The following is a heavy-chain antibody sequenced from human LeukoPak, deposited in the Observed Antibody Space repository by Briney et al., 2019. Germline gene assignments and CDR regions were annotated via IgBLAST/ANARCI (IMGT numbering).Heavy chain of an antibody. CDR3: ARGRSYYLGY. CDR1: GYTLTELS. J-gene: IGHJ4*02. V-gene: IGHV1-24*01. D-gene: IGHD1-26*01. CDR2: FDPEDGET. Sequence: ASVKVSCKVSGYTLTELSMHWVRQAPGKGLEWMGGFDPEDGETIYAQKLQGRVTMTTDTSTSTAYMELRSLRSDDTAVYYCARGRSYYLGYWGQGTLVTVSS.